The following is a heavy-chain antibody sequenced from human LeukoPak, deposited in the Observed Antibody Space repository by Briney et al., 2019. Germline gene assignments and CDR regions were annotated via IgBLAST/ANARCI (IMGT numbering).Heavy chain of an antibody. D-gene: IGHD3-10*01. CDR1: GYTFTSYD. Sequence: ASVKVSCKASGYTFTSYDINWVRQATGQGLEWMGWMNPNSGNTGYAQKFQGRVTITRNTSITTTYMELSSLRSEDTAVYCCASRSAYGSGSYYVDYWGQGTLVTVSS. CDR2: MNPNSGNT. CDR3: ASRSAYGSGSYYVDY. V-gene: IGHV1-8*03. J-gene: IGHJ4*02.